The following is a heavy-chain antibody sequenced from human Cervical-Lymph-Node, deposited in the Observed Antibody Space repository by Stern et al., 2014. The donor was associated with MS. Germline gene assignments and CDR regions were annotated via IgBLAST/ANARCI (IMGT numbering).Heavy chain of an antibody. CDR3: ARDRDSSSPYYYYGMDV. V-gene: IGHV1-18*04. J-gene: IGHJ6*02. D-gene: IGHD6-6*01. CDR1: GYTFTSYG. Sequence: QVQLVESGAEVKKPGASVKVSCKASGYTFTSYGISWVRQAPGQGLEWMGWISAYNGNTNYAQKLQGRVTMTTDTSTSTAYMELRSLRSDDTAVYYCARDRDSSSPYYYYGMDVWGQGTTVTVSS. CDR2: ISAYNGNT.